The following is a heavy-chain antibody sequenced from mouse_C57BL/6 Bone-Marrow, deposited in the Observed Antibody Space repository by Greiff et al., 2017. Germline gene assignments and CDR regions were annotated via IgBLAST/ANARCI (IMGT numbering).Heavy chain of an antibody. CDR2: IDPETGGT. Sequence: QVQLQQSGAELVRPGASVTLSCKASGYTFTDYEMHWVKQTPVHGLEWIGAIDPETGGTAYNQKFKGKAILTADKSSSTAYMELRSLTSEDSAVYYCTKGGYYYFDYWGQGTTLTVSS. D-gene: IGHD3-1*01. CDR1: GYTFTDYE. CDR3: TKGGYYYFDY. V-gene: IGHV1-15*01. J-gene: IGHJ2*01.